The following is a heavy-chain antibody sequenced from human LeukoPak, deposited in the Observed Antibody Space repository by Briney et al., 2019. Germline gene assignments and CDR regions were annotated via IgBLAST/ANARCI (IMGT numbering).Heavy chain of an antibody. CDR3: ARARGWELPHWFDP. CDR2: IYTSGST. V-gene: IGHV4-59*10. D-gene: IGHD1-26*01. J-gene: IGHJ5*02. CDR1: GGSFSSYY. Sequence: SETLSLTCAVYGGSFSSYYWSWIRQPAGKGLEWIGRIYTSGSTNYNPSLKGRVTMSVDTSKNQFSLKLSSVTAADTAVYYCARARGWELPHWFDPWGQGTLVTVSS.